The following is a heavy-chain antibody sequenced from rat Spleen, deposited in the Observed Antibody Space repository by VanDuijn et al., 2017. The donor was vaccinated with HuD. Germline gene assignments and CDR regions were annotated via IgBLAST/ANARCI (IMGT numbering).Heavy chain of an antibody. CDR3: ARRHYGYTDYFDY. D-gene: IGHD1-11*01. Sequence: EVQLVESDGGLVQPGRSLKLSCAASGFTFSDYYMAWVRQAPKKGLEWVATIIYDGSSTYYRDSVKGRFTISRDTAKSTLSLQMDSLRSEDTATYYCARRHYGYTDYFDYWGQGVMVTVSS. CDR2: IIYDGSST. V-gene: IGHV5-7*01. CDR1: GFTFSDYY. J-gene: IGHJ2*01.